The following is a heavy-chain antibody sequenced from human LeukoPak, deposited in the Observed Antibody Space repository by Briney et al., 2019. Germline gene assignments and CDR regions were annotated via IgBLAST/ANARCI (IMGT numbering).Heavy chain of an antibody. J-gene: IGHJ3*01. CDR1: GGSIRNYF. CDR3: AKNLGYCSSSSCFDAFDV. Sequence: SETLSLTCTVSGGSIRNYFWGWIRQPPGKGLEWIGYIYYSGNTNYNPSLESRLTISIDTSKSQFSLRLSSVTAADTAVYYCAKNLGYCSSSSCFDAFDVWGQGTMVTVSS. V-gene: IGHV4-59*01. CDR2: IYYSGNT. D-gene: IGHD2-2*01.